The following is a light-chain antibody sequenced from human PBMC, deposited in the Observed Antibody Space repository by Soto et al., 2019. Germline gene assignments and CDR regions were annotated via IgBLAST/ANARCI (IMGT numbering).Light chain of an antibody. CDR1: QSISSW. J-gene: IGKJ1*01. Sequence: DIQMTQSPSTLSASVGDIVTITCRASQSISSWLAWYQQKPGKAPKLLIYDASSLESGVPSRFSGSGSGTEFTLTISSLQPDDFATYYCQQYGSFWTFGQGTKVHIK. V-gene: IGKV1-5*01. CDR3: QQYGSFWT. CDR2: DAS.